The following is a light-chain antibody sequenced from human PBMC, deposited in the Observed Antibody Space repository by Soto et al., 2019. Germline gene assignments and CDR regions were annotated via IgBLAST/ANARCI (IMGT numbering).Light chain of an antibody. J-gene: IGKJ1*01. CDR2: KAS. V-gene: IGKV1-5*03. CDR1: QSISSW. Sequence: DIQMTQSPSTLSASVGDRVTITCRASQSISSWLAWYQQKPGKAPKLLIYKASSFESGVPSRFSGSGSGTEFTLTISSLQPDDFATYYCQQYNSNWTFGQGTKVEIK. CDR3: QQYNSNWT.